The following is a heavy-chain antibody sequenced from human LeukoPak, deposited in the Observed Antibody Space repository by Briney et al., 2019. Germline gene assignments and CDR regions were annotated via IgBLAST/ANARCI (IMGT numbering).Heavy chain of an antibody. CDR2: IYTSGST. CDR1: GGSISSYY. J-gene: IGHJ5*02. V-gene: IGHV4-4*07. Sequence: PSETLSLTCTVSGGSISSYYWGWIRQPAGKGLEWIGRIYTSGSTNYNPSLKSRVTISVDRSKNQFSLKLSSVTAADTAVYYCAREDTTLGWFDPWGQGTLVTVSS. CDR3: AREDTTLGWFDP. D-gene: IGHD5-18*01.